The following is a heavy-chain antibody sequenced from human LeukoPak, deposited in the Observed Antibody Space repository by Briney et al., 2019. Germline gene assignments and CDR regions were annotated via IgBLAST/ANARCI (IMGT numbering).Heavy chain of an antibody. CDR1: GFTFSSYG. V-gene: IGHV3-23*01. D-gene: IGHD6-13*01. J-gene: IGHJ4*02. Sequence: GGSLRLSCAASGFTFSSYGMNWVRQAPGKGLEWVSGLSDSGDNTYYIDSVRGRFTISRDNSKNTLYLQMNSLRAEDTAIYYCATVSAPAAPSFFDSWGQGTLVTVSS. CDR2: LSDSGDNT. CDR3: ATVSAPAAPSFFDS.